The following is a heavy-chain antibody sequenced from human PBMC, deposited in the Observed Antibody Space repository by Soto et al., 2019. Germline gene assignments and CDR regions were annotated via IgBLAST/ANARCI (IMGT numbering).Heavy chain of an antibody. V-gene: IGHV1-3*01. CDR2: INAGNGNT. Sequence: QVQLVQSGAEVKKPGASVKVSCKASGYTFTSYAIHWVRQAPGQRLEWMGWINAGNGNTKYSQKFQGRVTITRDTSASTAYMELSSMRSEDTAVYCCAREVIRGWLPDYWGQGTLVTVSS. CDR3: AREVIRGWLPDY. J-gene: IGHJ4*02. D-gene: IGHD5-12*01. CDR1: GYTFTSYA.